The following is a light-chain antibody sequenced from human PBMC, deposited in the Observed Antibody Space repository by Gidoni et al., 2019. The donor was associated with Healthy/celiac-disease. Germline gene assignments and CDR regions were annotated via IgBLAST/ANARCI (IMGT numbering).Light chain of an antibody. CDR1: QSISSY. CDR3: QQSYSTPHT. CDR2: AAS. Sequence: DIHLTPSPSSLSASLGDRVTITCRASQSISSYLNWYQQKQGKAPKLLIYAASSLQSGVPSRFSGSGSGTDFTLTISSLQPEDFATYYCQQSYSTPHTFGQGTKLEIK. V-gene: IGKV1-39*01. J-gene: IGKJ2*01.